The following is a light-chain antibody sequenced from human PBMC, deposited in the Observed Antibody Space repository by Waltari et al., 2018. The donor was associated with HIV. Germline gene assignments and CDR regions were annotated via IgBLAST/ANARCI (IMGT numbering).Light chain of an antibody. V-gene: IGKV3-20*01. CDR2: STS. CDR3: QQCGSSPYT. Sequence: DIVLTQSPGNLSVSPGDRATVSCRASQTMRGAFLAWYQQRSGQAPRLLIYSTSIRVFGMPDRVRGSGNGTDCTLTINRLDPEDSAVYYCQQCGSSPYTFGQGTKLEI. CDR1: QTMRGAF. J-gene: IGKJ2*01.